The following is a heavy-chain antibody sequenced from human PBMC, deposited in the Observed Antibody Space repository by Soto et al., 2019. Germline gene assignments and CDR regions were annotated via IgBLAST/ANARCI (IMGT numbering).Heavy chain of an antibody. J-gene: IGHJ6*02. CDR2: TRSNGEHT. D-gene: IGHD2-2*01. CDR1: GFMFSSFA. CDR3: AKDSKGFSVSAARVYGMDV. V-gene: IGHV3-23*01. Sequence: EVQILESGGDMVQPGGSLRLSCAGSGFMFSSFAMTWVRQAPGKGLEWVSTTRSNGEHTYYADSVKGRFTVSRDNSKNTLFLEMTSLRAEDSAIYYCAKDSKGFSVSAARVYGMDVWGQGTTVTVSS.